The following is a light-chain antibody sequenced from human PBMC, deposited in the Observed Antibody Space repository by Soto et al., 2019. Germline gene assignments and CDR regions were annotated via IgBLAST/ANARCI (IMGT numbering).Light chain of an antibody. V-gene: IGKV3-20*01. CDR1: QSVSNSY. Sequence: EIVLTQSTGTLSLSPGERATLACRASQSVSNSYLAWHLQKPGQAPRLLIFGVSSRAAVIPDRFSGSGSGTDFTLTISSLEPEDYAVYYCQQYDKSPLTFGGGNKVEIK. CDR2: GVS. J-gene: IGKJ4*01. CDR3: QQYDKSPLT.